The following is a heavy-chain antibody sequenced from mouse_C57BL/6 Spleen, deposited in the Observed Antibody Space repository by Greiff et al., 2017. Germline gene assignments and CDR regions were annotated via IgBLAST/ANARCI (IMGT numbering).Heavy chain of an antibody. V-gene: IGHV5-16*01. CDR2: INYDGSST. J-gene: IGHJ1*03. CDR1: GFTFSDYY. Sequence: EVKLMESEGGLVQPGSSMKLSCTASGFTFSDYYMAWVRQVPEKGLEWVANINYDGSSTYYLDSLKSRFIISRDNAKNILYLQMSSLKSEDTATYYCARGGNLLLRTRWYFDVWGTGTTVTVSS. D-gene: IGHD1-1*01. CDR3: ARGGNLLLRTRWYFDV.